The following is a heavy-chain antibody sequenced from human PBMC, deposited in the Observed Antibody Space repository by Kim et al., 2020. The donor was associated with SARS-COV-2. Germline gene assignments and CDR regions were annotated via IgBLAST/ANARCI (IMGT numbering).Heavy chain of an antibody. CDR2: ISYDGSIK. Sequence: GGSLRLSCAASGFTFSSYGMNWVRQAPGKGLEWVAVISYDGSIKYYADSVKGRFTISRDNSKNTLYLQMNSLRAEDTAVYYCARDWPGCGFKEFQWFGESTSFDPWGQGTLVTVSS. V-gene: IGHV3-33*05. CDR1: GFTFSSYG. D-gene: IGHD3-10*01. J-gene: IGHJ5*02. CDR3: ARDWPGCGFKEFQWFGESTSFDP.